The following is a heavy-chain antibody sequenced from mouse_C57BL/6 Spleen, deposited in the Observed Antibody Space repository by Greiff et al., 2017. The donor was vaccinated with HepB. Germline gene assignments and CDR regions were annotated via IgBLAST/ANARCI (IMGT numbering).Heavy chain of an antibody. J-gene: IGHJ3*01. Sequence: DVKLQESGPGLVKPSQTVFLTCTVTGISITTGNYRWSWIRQFPGNKLEWIGYIYYSGTITYNPSLTSRTTITRDTPKNQFFLEMNSLTAEDTATYYCARGDYEAWFAYWGQGTLVTVSA. D-gene: IGHD2-4*01. CDR3: ARGDYEAWFAY. CDR2: IYYSGTI. V-gene: IGHV3-5*01. CDR1: GISITTGNYR.